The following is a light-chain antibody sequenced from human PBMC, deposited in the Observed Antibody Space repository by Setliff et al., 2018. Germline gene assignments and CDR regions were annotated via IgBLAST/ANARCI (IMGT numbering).Light chain of an antibody. CDR2: LGS. Sequence: DIVLTQSPLSLPVTPGEPASISCRSSQSLLYKNGYNYLDWYLQKPGQSPQLLIYLGSNRASGVPDRFSGSASGTDFTLKISRVETEDVGVYYCMQALKIPPTFGQGTKVDIK. CDR1: QSLLYKNGYNY. V-gene: IGKV2-28*01. J-gene: IGKJ1*01. CDR3: MQALKIPPT.